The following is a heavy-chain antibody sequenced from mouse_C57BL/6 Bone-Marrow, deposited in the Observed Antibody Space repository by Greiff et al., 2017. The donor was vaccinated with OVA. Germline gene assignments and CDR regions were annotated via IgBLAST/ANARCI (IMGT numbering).Heavy chain of an antibody. J-gene: IGHJ4*01. CDR2: ISSGGSYT. Sequence: DVHLVESGGDLVKPGGSLKLSCAASGFTFSSYGMSWVRQTPDKRLEWVATISSGGSYTYYPDSVKGRFTISRDNAKNTLYLQMSSLQSEDTAMYYCARLGFLYAMDYWGQGTSVTVSS. V-gene: IGHV5-6*01. CDR3: ARLGFLYAMDY. CDR1: GFTFSSYG.